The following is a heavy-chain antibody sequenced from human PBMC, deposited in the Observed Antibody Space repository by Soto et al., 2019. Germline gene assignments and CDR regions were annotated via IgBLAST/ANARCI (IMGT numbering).Heavy chain of an antibody. CDR1: GYTFTSYY. J-gene: IGHJ4*02. CDR2: INPIFGTA. D-gene: IGHD2-21*02. V-gene: IGHV1-69*13. Sequence: GASVKVSCKASGYTFTSYYMHWVRLAPGQGLEWMGMINPIFGTANYAQKFQGRVTITADESTSTAYMELSSLRSEDTAVYYCARLALAYCGGDCYSNFDYWGQGTLVTVSS. CDR3: ARLALAYCGGDCYSNFDY.